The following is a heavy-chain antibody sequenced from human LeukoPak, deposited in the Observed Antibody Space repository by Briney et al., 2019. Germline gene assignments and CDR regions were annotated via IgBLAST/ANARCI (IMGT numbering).Heavy chain of an antibody. CDR1: GFTFSKYW. V-gene: IGHV3-74*01. CDR3: ATKQWLAPPPDS. CDR2: INTDGTVT. J-gene: IGHJ4*02. D-gene: IGHD6-19*01. Sequence: GGSLRPSCAASGFTFSKYWMLWVRQAPGKGLERVSRINTDGTVTTYADSVKGRFTVSRDNADNTMFLQMNSVRDEDTAVYYCATKQWLAPPPDSWGQGTPVTVSS.